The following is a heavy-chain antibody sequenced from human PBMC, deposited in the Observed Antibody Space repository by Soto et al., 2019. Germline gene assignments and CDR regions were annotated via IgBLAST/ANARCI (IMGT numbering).Heavy chain of an antibody. CDR2: INPTGGTT. CDR1: GYTFTSHY. CDR3: ARDSSRGIKPRLLFYDMDV. Sequence: ASVKVSCKTSGYTFTSHYVHWVRQAPGQGLEWMGMINPTGGTTTYAHNFQGRVTMTRDTSTSTVYMDLSSLSFEDTAVYYCARDSSRGIKPRLLFYDMDVWGQGTPVTVSS. D-gene: IGHD1-20*01. V-gene: IGHV1-46*01. J-gene: IGHJ6*02.